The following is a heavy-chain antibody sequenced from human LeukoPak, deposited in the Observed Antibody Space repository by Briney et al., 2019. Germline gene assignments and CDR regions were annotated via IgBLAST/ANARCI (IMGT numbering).Heavy chain of an antibody. CDR1: GFTFSSYS. CDR2: ISSRSSYI. Sequence: PGGSLRLSCAASGFTFSSYSMNWVRQAPGKGLEWVSSISSRSSYIYYPDSVKGRFTISRDNAKNSLYLQMNSLRAEDTAVYYCARALLGRKIAAAPDYWGQGTLVTVSS. D-gene: IGHD6-13*01. CDR3: ARALLGRKIAAAPDY. J-gene: IGHJ4*02. V-gene: IGHV3-21*01.